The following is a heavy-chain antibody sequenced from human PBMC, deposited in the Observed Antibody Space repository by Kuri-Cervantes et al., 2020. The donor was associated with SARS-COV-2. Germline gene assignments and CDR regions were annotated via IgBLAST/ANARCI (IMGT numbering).Heavy chain of an antibody. CDR1: GFTFSSYS. CDR2: ISSSSSYI. Sequence: GGSLRLSCAASGFTFSSYSMNWVRQAPGKGLEWVSSISSSSSYIYYADSVKGRFTISRDNAKNSLYLQMNSLRAEDTAVYYCARSLQPLDSFDIWGQGTMVTVSS. CDR3: ARSLQPLDSFDI. D-gene: IGHD3-22*01. J-gene: IGHJ3*02. V-gene: IGHV3-21*01.